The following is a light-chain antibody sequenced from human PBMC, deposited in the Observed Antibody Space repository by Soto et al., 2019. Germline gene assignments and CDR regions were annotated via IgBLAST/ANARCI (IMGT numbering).Light chain of an antibody. CDR3: GTWDSSLRVVV. CDR1: SSNIGDSF. J-gene: IGLJ2*01. CDR2: DNH. V-gene: IGLV1-51*01. Sequence: QSVLTQPPSVSAASGQKVIISCSGSSSNIGDSFVSWYHHVPGTAPKLLIYDNHKRSSGIPDRFSGSKSGTSATLAITGLQTGDEADYYCGTWDSSLRVVVLGGGTKLTVL.